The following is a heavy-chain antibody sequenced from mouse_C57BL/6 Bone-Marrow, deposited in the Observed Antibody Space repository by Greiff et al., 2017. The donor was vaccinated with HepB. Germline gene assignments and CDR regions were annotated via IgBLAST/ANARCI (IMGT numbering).Heavy chain of an antibody. V-gene: IGHV14-1*01. J-gene: IGHJ2*01. CDR3: TPYDGRPNFDY. CDR1: GFNIKDYY. Sequence: EVQLQQSGAELVRPGASVKLSCTASGFNIKDYYMHWVKQRPEQGLEWIGRIDPEDGDTKYAPKFQGKATMTADTSSTTAYLQLSSLTSEDTAVYYCTPYDGRPNFDYWGQGTTLTVSS. CDR2: IDPEDGDT. D-gene: IGHD1-1*01.